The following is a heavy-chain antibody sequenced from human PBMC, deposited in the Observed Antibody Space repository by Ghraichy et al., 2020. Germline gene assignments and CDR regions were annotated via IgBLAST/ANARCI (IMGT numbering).Heavy chain of an antibody. CDR2: ISWDGGRT. D-gene: IGHD2-8*02. V-gene: IGHV3-43*01. CDR1: GFNFDDYT. Sequence: GGSLRLSCGASGFNFDDYTMSWVRQGPGRGLEWVSLISWDGGRTYYADSVKGRFTISRDNSKNSLYLQMNSLRTEDTAFYYCARREDSTGYFDLWGRGTLVTVSS. CDR3: ARREDSTGYFDL. J-gene: IGHJ2*01.